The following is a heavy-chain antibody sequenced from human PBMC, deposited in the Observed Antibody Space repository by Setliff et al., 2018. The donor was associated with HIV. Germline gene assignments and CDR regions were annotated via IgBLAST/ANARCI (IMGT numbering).Heavy chain of an antibody. Sequence: GSLSLSCALSGFSFNKAWMNWVRQAPGKGLEWVGRVKSPSDGGTIDYAAPVHGRFTISIDASTNTLYLQMNSLKPEDSAVYYCNTVRTRYSSTWFWGQGTLVTVS. CDR1: GFSFNKAW. CDR3: NTVRTRYSSTWF. J-gene: IGHJ4*02. V-gene: IGHV3-15*07. D-gene: IGHD6-13*01. CDR2: VKSPSDGGTI.